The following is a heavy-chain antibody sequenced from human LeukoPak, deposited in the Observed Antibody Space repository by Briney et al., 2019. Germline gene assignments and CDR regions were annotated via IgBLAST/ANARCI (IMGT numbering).Heavy chain of an antibody. CDR3: AKGEPTYYYDSSGYYAPSIAGY. CDR2: ISWNSGSI. CDR1: GFTFDDYA. V-gene: IGHV3-9*01. D-gene: IGHD3-22*01. J-gene: IGHJ4*02. Sequence: GGSLRLSCAASGFTFDDYAMHWVRQAPGKGLEWVSGISWNSGSIGYADSVKGRFTISRDNAKNSLYLQMSSLRAEDTALYYCAKGEPTYYYDSSGYYAPSIAGYWGQGTLVTVSS.